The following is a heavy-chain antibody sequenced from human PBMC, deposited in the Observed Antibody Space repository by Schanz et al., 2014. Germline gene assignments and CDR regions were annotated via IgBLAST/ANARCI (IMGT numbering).Heavy chain of an antibody. D-gene: IGHD1-1*01. CDR2: ISYDGNEK. V-gene: IGHV3-30*03. J-gene: IGHJ4*02. CDR3: ARDGVAATTDFEY. Sequence: VQLVESGGGVVQPGKSLRLSCAASGFAFSDYGMHWVRQAQGKELEWVDFISYDGNEKHYQDSVKVRLTISRDKAKSSLHPQMKSLRADDTAVYYCARDGVAATTDFEYWGQGALVTVSS. CDR1: GFAFSDYG.